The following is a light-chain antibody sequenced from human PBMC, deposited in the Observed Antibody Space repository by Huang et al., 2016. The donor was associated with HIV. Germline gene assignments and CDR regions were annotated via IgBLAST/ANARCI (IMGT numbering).Light chain of an antibody. CDR3: QQYGSSPYT. CDR2: GAS. Sequence: EIVLTQSPGTLSLSPGERATLSCRASQSVSSSYLAWYQHNPGQAPRLLIYGASSRATGNPDRCSGSGSGTDFTRTISRLEPEDFAVYYCQQYGSSPYTFGQGTKLEIK. J-gene: IGKJ2*01. CDR1: QSVSSSY. V-gene: IGKV3-20*01.